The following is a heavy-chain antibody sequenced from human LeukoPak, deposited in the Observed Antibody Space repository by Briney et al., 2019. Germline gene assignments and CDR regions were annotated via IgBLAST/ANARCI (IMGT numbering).Heavy chain of an antibody. Sequence: GRSLRLSCAASGFTFSSYAMHWVRQAPGKGLEWVAVISYDGSNKYYADSVKGRFTISRDNSKNTLYLQMNSLRAEDTAVYHCARGPASYGDPSAWFDPWGQGTLVTVSS. CDR2: ISYDGSNK. CDR1: GFTFSSYA. D-gene: IGHD4-17*01. CDR3: ARGPASYGDPSAWFDP. V-gene: IGHV3-30*04. J-gene: IGHJ5*02.